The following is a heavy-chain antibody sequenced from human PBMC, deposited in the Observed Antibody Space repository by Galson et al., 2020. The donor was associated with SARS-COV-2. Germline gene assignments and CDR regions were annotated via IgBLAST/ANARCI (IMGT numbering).Heavy chain of an antibody. D-gene: IGHD3-10*01. V-gene: IGHV3-23*01. J-gene: IGHJ2*01. CDR3: AKDRESATAHGDWYFDL. CDR2: ISGSGGST. CDR1: GFTFSSYA. Sequence: GSLRLSCAASGFTFSSYAMSWVRQAPGKGLEWVSAISGSGGSTYYADSVKGRFTISRDNSKNTLYLQMNSLRAEDTAVYYCAKDRESATAHGDWYFDLWGRGTLVTVSS.